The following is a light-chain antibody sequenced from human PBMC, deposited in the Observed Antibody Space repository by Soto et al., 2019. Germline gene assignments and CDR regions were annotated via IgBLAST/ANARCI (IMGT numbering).Light chain of an antibody. CDR2: AAS. J-gene: IGKJ2*01. CDR3: QQSYSVPHT. Sequence: DIQMTQSPSSLSASVGDRVTITCRASQYISTYLIWFQQKSGNTPKVLIYAASSLQSGVPSRFSGSGFGIDFTLTISSLQPGDAATYYCQQSYSVPHTFGQGTKLEIE. V-gene: IGKV1-39*01. CDR1: QYISTY.